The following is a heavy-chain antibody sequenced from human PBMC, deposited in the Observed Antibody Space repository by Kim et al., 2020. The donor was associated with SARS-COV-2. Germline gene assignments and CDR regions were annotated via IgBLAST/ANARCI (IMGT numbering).Heavy chain of an antibody. CDR2: ISWNSGSI. V-gene: IGHV3-9*01. D-gene: IGHD3-10*01. Sequence: GGSLRLSCAASGFTFDDYAMHWVRQAPGKGLEWVSGISWNSGSIGYADSVKGRFTISRDNAKNSLYLQMNSLRAEDTALYYCAKDITMVRGVITGIDYYYGMDVWGQGTTVTVSS. J-gene: IGHJ6*02. CDR3: AKDITMVRGVITGIDYYYGMDV. CDR1: GFTFDDYA.